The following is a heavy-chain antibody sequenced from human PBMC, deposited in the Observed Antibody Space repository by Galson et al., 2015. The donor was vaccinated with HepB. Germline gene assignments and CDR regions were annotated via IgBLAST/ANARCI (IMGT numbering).Heavy chain of an antibody. J-gene: IGHJ6*02. CDR2: ITWDGDVT. CDR1: GFTFHDFT. V-gene: IGHV3-43*01. Sequence: SLRLSCAASGFTFHDFTMHWVRQRPGKSLEWVSLITWDGDVTYYANSVKGRFTISRDNKRDPLFLQMNSLRSDDTALYYCAKAGGWLGDYKLYGMDIWGQGTTVTVSS. CDR3: AKAGGWLGDYKLYGMDI. D-gene: IGHD6-19*01.